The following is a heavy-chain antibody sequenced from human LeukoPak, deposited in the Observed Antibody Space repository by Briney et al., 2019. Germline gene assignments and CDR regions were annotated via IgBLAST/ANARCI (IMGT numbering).Heavy chain of an antibody. J-gene: IGHJ4*02. CDR2: INHSGST. D-gene: IGHD2-15*01. V-gene: IGHV4-61*08. CDR3: ASCSGGSCYLVPYFDY. CDR1: GGSVSSGAYS. Sequence: SETLSLTCTVSGGSVSSGAYSWSWVRQPPGKGLEWIGEINHSGSTNYNPSLKSRVTISVDTSKNQFSLKLSSVTAADTAVYYCASCSGGSCYLVPYFDYWGQGTLVTVSS.